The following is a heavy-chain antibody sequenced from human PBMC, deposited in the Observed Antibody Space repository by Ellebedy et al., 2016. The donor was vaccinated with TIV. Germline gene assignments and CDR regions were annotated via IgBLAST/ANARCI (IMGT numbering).Heavy chain of an antibody. V-gene: IGHV1-46*01. Sequence: AASVKVSCKASGYTFTSYYMHWVRQAPGQGLEWMGIINPSGGSTSYAQKFQGRVTMTRDTSTSTVYMELSSLRSEDTAVYYCARDPLGRGKMATGGAWGQGTLVTVSS. D-gene: IGHD5-24*01. J-gene: IGHJ5*02. CDR3: ARDPLGRGKMATGGA. CDR1: GYTFTSYY. CDR2: INPSGGST.